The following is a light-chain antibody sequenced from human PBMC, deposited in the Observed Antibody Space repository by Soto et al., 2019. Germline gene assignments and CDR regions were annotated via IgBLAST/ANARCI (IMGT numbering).Light chain of an antibody. V-gene: IGKV1-33*01. Sequence: DIQMTQSPSSLSASVVNRVTITCQASQNVNNYLNWYQQKPGRAPKLLIYDASNLEAGVPSRFRGSGSGTDFTFTISRLQPEDFATYYCLQHNSYPWTFGQGTKVDIK. CDR1: QNVNNY. J-gene: IGKJ1*01. CDR3: LQHNSYPWT. CDR2: DAS.